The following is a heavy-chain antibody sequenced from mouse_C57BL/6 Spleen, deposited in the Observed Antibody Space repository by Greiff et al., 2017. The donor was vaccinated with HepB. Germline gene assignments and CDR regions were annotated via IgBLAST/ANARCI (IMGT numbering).Heavy chain of an antibody. CDR1: GFNIKDDY. CDR2: IDPENGDT. V-gene: IGHV14-4*01. J-gene: IGHJ4*01. CDR3: TTKGATGLYAMDY. Sequence: EVKLQESGAELVRPGASVKLSCTASGFNIKDDYMHWVKQRPEQGLEWIGWIDPENGDTEYASKFQGKATITADTSSNTAYLQLSSLTSEDTAVYYCTTKGATGLYAMDYWGQGTSVTVSS. D-gene: IGHD1-1*01.